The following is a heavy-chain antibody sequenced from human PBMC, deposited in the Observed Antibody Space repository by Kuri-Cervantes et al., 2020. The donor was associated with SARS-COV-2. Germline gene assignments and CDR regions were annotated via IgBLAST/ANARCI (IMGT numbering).Heavy chain of an antibody. CDR1: GFTFSRYA. V-gene: IGHV3-NL1*01. CDR3: ARDPGCGGDCYKYYYYYMDV. Sequence: GGSLRLSCAGSGFTFSRYAIHCVRQAPGKGLEWVSVIYSGGSTYYADSVKGRFTISRDNSKNTLYLQMNSLRAEDEAVYYCARDPGCGGDCYKYYYYYMDVWGKGTTVTVSS. J-gene: IGHJ6*03. CDR2: IYSGGST. D-gene: IGHD2-21*01.